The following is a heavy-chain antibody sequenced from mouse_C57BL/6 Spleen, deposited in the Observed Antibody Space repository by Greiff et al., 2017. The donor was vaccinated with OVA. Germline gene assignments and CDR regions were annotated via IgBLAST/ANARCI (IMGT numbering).Heavy chain of an antibody. Sequence: EVMLVESGGGLVKPGGSLKLSCAASGFTFSSYAMSWVRQTPEKRLEWVATISDGGSYTYYPDNVKGRFTISRDNAKNNLYLQMSHLKSEDTAMYYWSRGVTEKAWFAYWGQGTLVTVSA. CDR3: SRGVTEKAWFAY. CDR1: GFTFSSYA. V-gene: IGHV5-4*03. J-gene: IGHJ3*01. CDR2: ISDGGSYT. D-gene: IGHD2-2*01.